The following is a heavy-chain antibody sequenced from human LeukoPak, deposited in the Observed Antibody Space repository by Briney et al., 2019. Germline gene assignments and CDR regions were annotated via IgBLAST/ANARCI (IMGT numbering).Heavy chain of an antibody. CDR1: GFTFSSYG. J-gene: IGHJ3*02. CDR2: ISYDGSNK. CDR3: ARDLDIEVVAAASWYDAFDI. D-gene: IGHD2-2*01. V-gene: IGHV3-30*03. Sequence: GGSLRLSCAASGFTFSSYGMHWVRQAPGKGLEWVAVISYDGSNKYYADSVKGRFTISRDNSKNTLYLQMNSLRAEDTAVYYCARDLDIEVVAAASWYDAFDIWGQGTMVTVSS.